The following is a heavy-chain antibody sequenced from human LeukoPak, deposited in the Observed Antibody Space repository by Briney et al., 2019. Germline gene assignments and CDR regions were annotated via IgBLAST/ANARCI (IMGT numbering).Heavy chain of an antibody. CDR1: GGSISSYY. Sequence: PSETLSLTCTVSGGSISSYYWSWIRQPPGKGLEWIGYIYYSGSTNYNPSLKSRVTISVDTSKNQFSLKLSSVTAADTAAYYCARARTGQLAFDYWGQGTLVTVSS. J-gene: IGHJ4*02. D-gene: IGHD6-6*01. CDR2: IYYSGST. V-gene: IGHV4-59*01. CDR3: ARARTGQLAFDY.